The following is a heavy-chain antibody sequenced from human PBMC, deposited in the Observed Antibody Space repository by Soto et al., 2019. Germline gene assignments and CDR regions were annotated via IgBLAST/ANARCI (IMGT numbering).Heavy chain of an antibody. D-gene: IGHD3-22*01. CDR1: GGSISSGDYY. CDR3: AREHDYDSSGYYHGTYYYYGMDV. V-gene: IGHV4-30-4*01. CDR2: IYYSGST. J-gene: IGHJ6*02. Sequence: SETLSLTCTVSGGSISSGDYYWSWIRQPPGKGLEWIGYIYYSGSTYYNPSLKSRVTISVDTSKNQFSLKLSSVTAADTAVYYCAREHDYDSSGYYHGTYYYYGMDVWGQGTTVTVSS.